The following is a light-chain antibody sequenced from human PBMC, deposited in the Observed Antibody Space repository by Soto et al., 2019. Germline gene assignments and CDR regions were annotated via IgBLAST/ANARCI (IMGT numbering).Light chain of an antibody. CDR3: QKRSSCPPPT. Sequence: EIVLTQSPATLSLSPGERATLSCRASQSVNSYLAWYQQRPGQAPRLLIYDASNRATGIPARFSGSGSGTDFTLTISSLEPEDFAIYYCQKRSSCPPPTFGGGTRVDMK. V-gene: IGKV3-11*01. CDR1: QSVNSY. J-gene: IGKJ4*01. CDR2: DAS.